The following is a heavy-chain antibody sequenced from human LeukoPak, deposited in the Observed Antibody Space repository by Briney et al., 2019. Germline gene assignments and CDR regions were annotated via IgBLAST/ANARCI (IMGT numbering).Heavy chain of an antibody. V-gene: IGHV1-46*01. Sequence: GASVKVSCKASGYTFTSYYMHWVRQAPGQGLEWMGIINPSGGSTSYAQKFQGRVTMTRDMSTSTVYMELSSLRSEDTAVYYCARTGLDSSSWYLYWFDPWGQGTLVTVSS. D-gene: IGHD6-13*01. CDR1: GYTFTSYY. CDR3: ARTGLDSSSWYLYWFDP. J-gene: IGHJ5*02. CDR2: INPSGGST.